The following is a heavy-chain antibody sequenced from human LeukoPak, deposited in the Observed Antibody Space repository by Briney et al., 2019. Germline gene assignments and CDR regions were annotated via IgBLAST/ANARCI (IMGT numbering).Heavy chain of an antibody. CDR2: ISRSGDIT. D-gene: IGHD6-19*01. V-gene: IGHV3-23*01. CDR1: GFTFSTYG. J-gene: IGHJ4*02. Sequence: SGGSLRLSCAASGFTFSTYGMNWFRQAPGKGLEGVSTISRSGDITYYADSVKGRFTISRDNSKNTLYLQMNSLRAEDTAIYYCATGSTAVAGTKYWGQGILVTVSS. CDR3: ATGSTAVAGTKY.